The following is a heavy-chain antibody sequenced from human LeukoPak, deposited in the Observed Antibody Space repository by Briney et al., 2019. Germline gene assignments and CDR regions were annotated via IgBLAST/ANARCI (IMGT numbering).Heavy chain of an antibody. J-gene: IGHJ5*02. D-gene: IGHD6-19*01. Sequence: GGSLRLSCAASGFTFSSYAMSWVRQAPGKGLEWVSVIGGSGGSPYYADSVKGRFTISRDNSKNTLYLQMNSLRAEDTAVYYCAKDHPIAVAANWFDPWGQGTLVTVSS. CDR2: IGGSGGSP. CDR3: AKDHPIAVAANWFDP. CDR1: GFTFSSYA. V-gene: IGHV3-23*01.